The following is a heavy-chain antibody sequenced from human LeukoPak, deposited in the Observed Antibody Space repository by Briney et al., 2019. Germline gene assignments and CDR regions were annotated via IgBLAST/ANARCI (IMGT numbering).Heavy chain of an antibody. J-gene: IGHJ5*02. CDR2: IYTSGST. V-gene: IGHV4-4*07. CDR3: ARDREDWFDP. Sequence: PSETLSLTCTVSGGSISSYYWSWIRQPAGKGLEWIGRIYTSGSTNYNPSLKSRVTMSVEASKNQFSLNLSSVTAADTAVYYCARDREDWFDPWGQGTLVTVST. D-gene: IGHD1-26*01. CDR1: GGSISSYY.